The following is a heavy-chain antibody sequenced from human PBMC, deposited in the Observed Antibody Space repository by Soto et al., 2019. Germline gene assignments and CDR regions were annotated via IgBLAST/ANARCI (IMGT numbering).Heavy chain of an antibody. CDR3: LRDGHRRPCMDV. CDR1: GFTFSSYA. J-gene: IGHJ6*02. V-gene: IGHV3-30-3*01. CDR2: ISYDGSNK. Sequence: QVQLVESGGGVVQPGRSLRLSCAASGFTFSSYAMHWVRQAPGKGLEWVAVISYDGSNKYYADSVKGRFTISRDNSKNTLYLQMNSLRAEDTAVYYCLRDGHRRPCMDVWGQGTTVTVSS.